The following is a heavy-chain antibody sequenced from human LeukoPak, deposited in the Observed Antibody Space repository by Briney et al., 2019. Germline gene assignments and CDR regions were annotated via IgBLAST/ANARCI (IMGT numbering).Heavy chain of an antibody. V-gene: IGHV4-38-2*01. CDR3: ARRLYSSSYWYFDL. CDR2: IYHSGST. D-gene: IGHD6-6*01. Sequence: SETLSLTCAVSGYSISSGYYWGGIRQPPGKGLEWIGSIYHSGSTYYNPSLKSRVTISVDTSKNQFSLKLSSVTAADTAVYYCARRLYSSSYWYFDLWGRGTLVTVSS. CDR1: GYSISSGYY. J-gene: IGHJ2*01.